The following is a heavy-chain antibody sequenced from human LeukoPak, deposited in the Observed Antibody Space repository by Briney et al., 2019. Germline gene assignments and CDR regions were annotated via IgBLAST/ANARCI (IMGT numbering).Heavy chain of an antibody. CDR1: GGSISSYY. CDR2: IYYSGST. D-gene: IGHD1-26*01. J-gene: IGHJ4*02. CDR3: ARGPGVGATTD. Sequence: SETLSLTCTVSGGSISSYYWSWIRQPPGKGLEWIGYIYYSGSTNYNPSLKSRVTISVDTSKNQFSLKLSSVTAADTAVYYCARGPGVGATTDWGQGTLVTVSS. V-gene: IGHV4-59*12.